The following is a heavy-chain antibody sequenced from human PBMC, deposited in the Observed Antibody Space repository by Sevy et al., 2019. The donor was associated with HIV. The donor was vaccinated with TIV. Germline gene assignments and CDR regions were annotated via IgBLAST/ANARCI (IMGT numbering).Heavy chain of an antibody. CDR1: GFTLSSYS. D-gene: IGHD3-10*01. CDR2: ITSDSGSI. Sequence: GGSLRLSCEASGFTLSSYSMTWVRQAPGKGLEWVSYITSDSGSIYYVDSAEGRFTISRDNAKNSLYLQMNSLRDEDTAVYFCATAKYYYGSGSFYDFYYYGMDVWGQGTTVTVSS. J-gene: IGHJ6*02. V-gene: IGHV3-48*02. CDR3: ATAKYYYGSGSFYDFYYYGMDV.